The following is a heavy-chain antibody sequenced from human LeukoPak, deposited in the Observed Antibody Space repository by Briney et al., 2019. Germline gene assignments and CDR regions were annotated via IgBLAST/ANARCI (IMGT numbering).Heavy chain of an antibody. CDR3: DAVAGVFDY. CDR2: INCDGDNT. Sequence: GGSLRLSCAAYGFTFDEYGMSWVSQVPGEGLELDSGINCDGDNTEYVESVKGRFTISRDNAKNSLYLQMNSLRAEDTAIYFCDAVAGVFDYWGQGTQVTVSS. J-gene: IGHJ4*02. CDR1: GFTFDEYG. D-gene: IGHD6-19*01. V-gene: IGHV3-20*04.